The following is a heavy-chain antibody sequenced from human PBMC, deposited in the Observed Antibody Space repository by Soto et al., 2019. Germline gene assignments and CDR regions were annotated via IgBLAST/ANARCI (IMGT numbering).Heavy chain of an antibody. D-gene: IGHD3-16*02. CDR3: AKDRRSYRLFDY. V-gene: IGHV3-30*18. J-gene: IGHJ4*02. CDR2: ISYDGSNK. CDR1: GFTFSSYG. Sequence: GGSLRLSCAASGFTFSSYGMHWVRQAPGKGLEWVAVISYDGSNKYYADSVKGRFTISRDNSKNTLYLQMNSLRAEDTAVYYCAKDRRSYRLFDYWGQGTLVTVSS.